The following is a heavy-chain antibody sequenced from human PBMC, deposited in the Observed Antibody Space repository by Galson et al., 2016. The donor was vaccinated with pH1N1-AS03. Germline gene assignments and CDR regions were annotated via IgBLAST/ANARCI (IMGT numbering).Heavy chain of an antibody. V-gene: IGHV1-18*01. J-gene: IGHJ3*02. CDR1: GYAFTDCY. CDR2: ISANNGDT. D-gene: IGHD1-1*01. Sequence: SVKVSCKASGYAFTDCYMHLLRQAPGQGLEWMGWISANNGDTNYAQKFQGRVTMTTDTSTSTTYMELRSLRSDYTAVYYCARMEKRWGDAYDIWGQGTMVTVSS. CDR3: ARMEKRWGDAYDI.